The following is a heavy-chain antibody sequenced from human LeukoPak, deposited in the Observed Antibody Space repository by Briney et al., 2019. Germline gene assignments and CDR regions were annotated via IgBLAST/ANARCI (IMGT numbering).Heavy chain of an antibody. CDR1: GYSFTTYW. D-gene: IGHD6-19*01. V-gene: IGHV5-51*01. CDR2: IYPDDSDT. Sequence: GEALEISWKGSGYSFTTYWIGWGRQMPGKEVGGRGIIYPDDSDTKYSPSFQGQFTISADKSISTAYLQWRSLKASDTAMYYCARQEGSVAGTLAYWGQGTLVTVSS. J-gene: IGHJ4*02. CDR3: ARQEGSVAGTLAY.